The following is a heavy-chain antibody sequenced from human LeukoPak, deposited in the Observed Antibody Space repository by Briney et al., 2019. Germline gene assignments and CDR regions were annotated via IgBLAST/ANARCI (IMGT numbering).Heavy chain of an antibody. CDR2: IYYSGST. V-gene: IGHV4-59*01. CDR3: ARGLYDYVWGSYRYTDAFDI. D-gene: IGHD3-16*02. J-gene: IGHJ3*02. CDR1: GGSISSYY. Sequence: SETLSLTCTVSGGSISSYYWSWIRQPPGKGLEWTGYIYYSGSTNYNPSLKSRVTISVDTSKNQFSLKLSSVTAADTAVYYCARGLYDYVWGSYRYTDAFDIWGQGTMVTVSS.